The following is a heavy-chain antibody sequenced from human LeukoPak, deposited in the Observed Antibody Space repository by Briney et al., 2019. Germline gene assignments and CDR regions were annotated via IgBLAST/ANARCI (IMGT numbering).Heavy chain of an antibody. CDR3: ARVAGNCGGDCYRLLY. V-gene: IGHV1-8*01. CDR2: MNPNSGNT. Sequence: ASVKVSCKASGYTFTSYDINWVRQATGQGLEWLGWMNPNSGNTGYAQRFQGRVSMTRNTSISTAYMELSNLRSEDTAVYYCARVAGNCGGDCYRLLYWGQGTLVTVSS. J-gene: IGHJ4*02. CDR1: GYTFTSYD. D-gene: IGHD2-21*01.